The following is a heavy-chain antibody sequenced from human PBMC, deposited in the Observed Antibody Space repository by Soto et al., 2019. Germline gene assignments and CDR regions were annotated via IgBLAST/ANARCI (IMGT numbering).Heavy chain of an antibody. J-gene: IGHJ6*02. CDR2: ISYSGSTI. Sequence: EVQLVESGVGLVQPGGSLRLSCAASGFTFSNYEMNWVRQAPGKGLEWVSYISYSGSTIYYADSVKGRFTISRDNAKNSLYLQMNSLGADDTAVYYFARCQMAGRDPPYGMDVWGQGTTVTGSS. V-gene: IGHV3-48*03. CDR1: GFTFSNYE. CDR3: ARCQMAGRDPPYGMDV. D-gene: IGHD6-19*01.